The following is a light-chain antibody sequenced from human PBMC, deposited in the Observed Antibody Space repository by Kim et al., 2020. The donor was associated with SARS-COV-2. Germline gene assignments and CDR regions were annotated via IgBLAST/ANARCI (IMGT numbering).Light chain of an antibody. CDR3: QQFDNLPWT. V-gene: IGKV1-33*01. CDR2: VAS. J-gene: IGKJ1*01. Sequence: IQMAQSPSSLSASVGDRVTITCQASQDINNYLNWYQQKPGKAPKLLIYVASNLETGGPSRFSGSGSGTDVTFTISSLQPEDIATYYCQQFDNLPWTFGQGTKVDIK. CDR1: QDINNY.